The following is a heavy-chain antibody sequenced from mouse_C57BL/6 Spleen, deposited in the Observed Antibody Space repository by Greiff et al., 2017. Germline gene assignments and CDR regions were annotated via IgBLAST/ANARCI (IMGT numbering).Heavy chain of an antibody. J-gene: IGHJ4*01. CDR2: IDPSDSYT. V-gene: IGHV1-69*01. CDR1: GYTFTSYW. CDR3: ARSLTTVGRGLSSMDY. D-gene: IGHD1-1*01. Sequence: QVQLQQPGAELVMPGASVKLSCKASGYTFTSYWMHWVKQRPGQGLEWIGEIDPSDSYTNYNQKFKGKSTLTVDKSSSTAYRQLRSLTSEDSAVYYCARSLTTVGRGLSSMDYWGQGTSVTVSS.